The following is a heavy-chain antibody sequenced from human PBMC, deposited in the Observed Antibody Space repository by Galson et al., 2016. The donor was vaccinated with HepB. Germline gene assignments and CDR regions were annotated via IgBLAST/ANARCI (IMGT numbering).Heavy chain of an antibody. J-gene: IGHJ2*01. CDR2: ISSSSSSI. V-gene: IGHV3-48*02. D-gene: IGHD2-15*01. CDR3: ATQYCSGGSCYSAAPGYWYFDL. CDR1: GFTFSSYT. Sequence: SLRLSCAASGFTFSSYTMNWVRQAPGKGLEWVSYISSSSSSIYYADSVKGRFTISRDNAKNSLYLQMNSLRDEDTAVYYCATQYCSGGSCYSAAPGYWYFDLRGRGTLVTVSS.